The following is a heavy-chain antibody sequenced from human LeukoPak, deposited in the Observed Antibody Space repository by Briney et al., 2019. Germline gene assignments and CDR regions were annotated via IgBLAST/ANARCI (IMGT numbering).Heavy chain of an antibody. CDR3: ARHRSSYDILTGYRINPFDY. D-gene: IGHD3-9*01. CDR1: GGSISSYY. V-gene: IGHV4-39*01. J-gene: IGHJ4*02. CDR2: IYYSGNT. Sequence: SETLSLTCTVSGGSISSYYWGWIRQPPGKGLECIGSIYYSGNTYYNPSLKSRVTISVDTSKNQFSLKLSSVTAADTAVYYCARHRSSYDILTGYRINPFDYWGQGTLVTVSS.